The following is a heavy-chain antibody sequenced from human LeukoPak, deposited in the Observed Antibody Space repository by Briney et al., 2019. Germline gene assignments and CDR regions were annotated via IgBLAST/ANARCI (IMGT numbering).Heavy chain of an antibody. D-gene: IGHD2-2*01. CDR2: ISAYNGHT. V-gene: IGHV1-18*01. CDR3: ARIPAATNWFDP. CDR1: GYTFTSYG. Sequence: ASVKVSCKASGYTFTSYGISWVRQARGQGLEWMGWISAYNGHTNYAQNLQGRVTMTPDTSTSTAYMELRSLRSDDTAVYYCARIPAATNWFDPWGQGTLVTVSS. J-gene: IGHJ5*02.